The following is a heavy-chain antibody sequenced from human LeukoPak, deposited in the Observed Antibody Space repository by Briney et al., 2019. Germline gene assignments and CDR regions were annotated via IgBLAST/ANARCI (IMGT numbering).Heavy chain of an antibody. CDR3: ASSHPLGSNNDYYIPFDY. D-gene: IGHD3-10*01. J-gene: IGHJ4*02. Sequence: SETLSLTCTVSGGSISNYYWSWIRQPPGKGLEWIGYMYYSGSTNYNPSLKSRVTISVDTSKNQFSLKLSSVTAADTAVYYCASSHPLGSNNDYYIPFDYWGQGTLVTVSS. CDR2: MYYSGST. V-gene: IGHV4-59*01. CDR1: GGSISNYY.